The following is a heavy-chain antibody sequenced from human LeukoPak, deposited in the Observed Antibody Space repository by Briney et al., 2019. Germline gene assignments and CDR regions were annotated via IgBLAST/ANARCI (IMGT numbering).Heavy chain of an antibody. CDR1: GFTFDDYT. D-gene: IGHD6-13*01. Sequence: GGSLRLSCAASGFTFDDYTMHWVRQAPGKGLEWVSLISWDGGSTYYADSVKGRFTISRDESKSIAYLQMNSLKTEDTAVYYCTREEESSSWYHIDYWGQGTLVTVSS. V-gene: IGHV3-43*01. CDR3: TREEESSSWYHIDY. J-gene: IGHJ4*02. CDR2: ISWDGGST.